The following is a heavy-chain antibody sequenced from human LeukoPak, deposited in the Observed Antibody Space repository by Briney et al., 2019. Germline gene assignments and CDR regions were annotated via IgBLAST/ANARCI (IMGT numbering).Heavy chain of an antibody. CDR3: ATDLQYSSGWDDAFDI. D-gene: IGHD6-19*01. CDR2: ISAYNGNT. V-gene: IGHV1-18*01. Sequence: ASVKVSCKASGYTFTSYVISWVRQAPGQGLEWMGWISAYNGNTNYAQKLQGRVTMTPDTSTSTAYMELRSLRSDDTAVYYCATDLQYSSGWDDAFDIWGQGTMVTVSS. J-gene: IGHJ3*02. CDR1: GYTFTSYV.